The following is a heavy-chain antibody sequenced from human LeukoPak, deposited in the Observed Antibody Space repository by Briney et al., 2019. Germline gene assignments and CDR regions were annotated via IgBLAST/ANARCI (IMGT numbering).Heavy chain of an antibody. J-gene: IGHJ6*03. Sequence: GGSLRLSCAASGFTFRTYAMSWVRQAPGKGLEWVAAINGGGGNTNYADSVKGRFTISRDHSRDTLYLQMNSLRAEDTAVYYCARGANDFWSGRDYYYYYMDVWGKGTTVTVSS. V-gene: IGHV3-23*01. CDR2: INGGGGNT. CDR3: ARGANDFWSGRDYYYYYMDV. D-gene: IGHD3-3*01. CDR1: GFTFRTYA.